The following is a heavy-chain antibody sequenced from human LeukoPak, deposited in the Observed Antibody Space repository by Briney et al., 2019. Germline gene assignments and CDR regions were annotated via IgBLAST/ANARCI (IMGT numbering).Heavy chain of an antibody. Sequence: ASAKVSCKVSGYTLTELSMHWVRQAPGKGLEWMGGFDPEDGETIYAQKFQGRVTMTEDTSTDTAYMELSSLRSEDTAVYYCATDPGYSSSWYYWGQGTLVTVSS. D-gene: IGHD6-13*01. CDR1: GYTLTELS. J-gene: IGHJ4*02. CDR2: FDPEDGET. V-gene: IGHV1-24*01. CDR3: ATDPGYSSSWYY.